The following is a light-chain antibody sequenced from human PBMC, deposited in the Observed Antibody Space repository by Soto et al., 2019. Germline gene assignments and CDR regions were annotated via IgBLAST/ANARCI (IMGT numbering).Light chain of an antibody. CDR1: QSVNSY. CDR2: DAS. J-gene: IGKJ4*01. Sequence: EIVLTQSPATLSLSPGERATLSCRASQSVNSYLAWYQQKPGQPPRLLIYDASNRATGSPARFSGSGSGTDFTLTISSLEPEDFAIYYCQQRSNWPLTFGGGTKVEIK. V-gene: IGKV3-11*01. CDR3: QQRSNWPLT.